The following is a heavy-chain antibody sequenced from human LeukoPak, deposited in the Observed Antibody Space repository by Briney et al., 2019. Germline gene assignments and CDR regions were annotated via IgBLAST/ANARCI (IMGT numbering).Heavy chain of an antibody. V-gene: IGHV4-59*01. Sequence: SETLSLTCTVSGGSIRPYYWSWLRQPPGKGLELIGYISYSGSTKNNPSLKSRVTISVDTSKNQFSLKLTSVTAADTDVYYCAKEGAESFPDAFDIWGQGTMITVSS. D-gene: IGHD3-10*01. J-gene: IGHJ3*02. CDR3: AKEGAESFPDAFDI. CDR1: GGSIRPYY. CDR2: ISYSGST.